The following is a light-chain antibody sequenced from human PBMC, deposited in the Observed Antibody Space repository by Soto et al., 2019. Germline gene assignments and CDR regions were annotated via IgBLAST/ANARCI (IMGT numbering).Light chain of an antibody. Sequence: EVVMTQSPATVSVSPGEGVTLSCRASQTISNDLAWYQQKPGQAPRLLIYGASTRATGVPARFSGGGSGTAITLTITSLQSEDFAFYYCQQNNKWPPVTFGGGTKVEIK. V-gene: IGKV3-15*01. CDR1: QTISND. CDR2: GAS. J-gene: IGKJ4*01. CDR3: QQNNKWPPVT.